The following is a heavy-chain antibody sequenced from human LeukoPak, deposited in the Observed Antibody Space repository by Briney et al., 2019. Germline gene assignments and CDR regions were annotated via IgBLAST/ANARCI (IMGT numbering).Heavy chain of an antibody. V-gene: IGHV1-46*01. CDR3: AGDLDYSNYYYYYMDV. Sequence: ASVKVSCKASGYTFTSYYMHWVRQAPGQGLEWMGIINPSGGSTSYAQKFQGRVTMTRDMSTSTVYMELSSLRSEDTAVYYCAGDLDYSNYYYYYMDVWGKGTTVTVSS. CDR2: INPSGGST. CDR1: GYTFTSYY. J-gene: IGHJ6*03. D-gene: IGHD4-11*01.